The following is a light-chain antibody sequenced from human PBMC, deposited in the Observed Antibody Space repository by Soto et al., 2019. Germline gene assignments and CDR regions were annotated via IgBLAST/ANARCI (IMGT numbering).Light chain of an antibody. CDR1: SSDVGGYHY. CDR3: SSYISSSTRRMV. CDR2: AVS. J-gene: IGLJ2*01. Sequence: QSVLTQPASVSGSPGQSITISCTGSSSDVGGYHYVSWYQQHPGKAPKVMIYAVSNRPSGVSNRFSGSKSGNTASLTISGLQAEDEADYYCSSYISSSTRRMVFGGGTKLTVL. V-gene: IGLV2-14*01.